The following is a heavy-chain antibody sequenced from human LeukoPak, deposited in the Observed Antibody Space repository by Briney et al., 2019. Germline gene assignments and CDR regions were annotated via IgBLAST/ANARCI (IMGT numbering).Heavy chain of an antibody. CDR1: GFTFSSYA. V-gene: IGHV3-23*01. Sequence: GGSLRLSCAASGFTFSSYAMSWVRQAPGKGLEWVSAISGSGGSTYYADSVKGRFTISRDNSKNTLYLQMNSLRAEDTAVYYCAKDPFPSDYGDYVGAFDIWGQGTMVTVSS. D-gene: IGHD4-17*01. CDR2: ISGSGGST. J-gene: IGHJ3*02. CDR3: AKDPFPSDYGDYVGAFDI.